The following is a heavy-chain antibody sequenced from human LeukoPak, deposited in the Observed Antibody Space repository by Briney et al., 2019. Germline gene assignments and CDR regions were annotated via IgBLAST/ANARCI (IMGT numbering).Heavy chain of an antibody. Sequence: TGGSLRLSCAASGFTFSSYSMNWVRQAPGKGLEWVSSISSSSSYIYYADSVKGRFTISRDNAKNSLYLQMNSLRAEDTAVYYCARVSGSGSYYPGIGEGDYWGQGTLVTVSS. J-gene: IGHJ4*02. D-gene: IGHD3-10*01. CDR2: ISSSSSYI. CDR3: ARVSGSGSYYPGIGEGDY. CDR1: GFTFSSYS. V-gene: IGHV3-21*01.